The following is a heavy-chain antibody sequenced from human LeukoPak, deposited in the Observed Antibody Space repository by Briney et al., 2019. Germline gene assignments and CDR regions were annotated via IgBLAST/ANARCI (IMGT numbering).Heavy chain of an antibody. CDR1: GYTFTGYY. CDR3: ARDRVRDGYNPGGD. Sequence: ASVKVSCKASGYTFTGYYMHWVRQAPGQGLEWMGWIHAGNGNTKYSPKFRGRVTITRDTSASTAYMELSSLRSEDTAVFYCARDRVRDGYNPGGDWGQGTLVIVSS. J-gene: IGHJ4*02. D-gene: IGHD5-24*01. V-gene: IGHV1-3*01. CDR2: IHAGNGNT.